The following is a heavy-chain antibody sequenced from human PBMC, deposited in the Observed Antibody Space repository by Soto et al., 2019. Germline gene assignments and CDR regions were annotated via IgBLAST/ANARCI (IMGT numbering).Heavy chain of an antibody. CDR2: ISYDGSNK. CDR3: AKDRGLLAERYYYGMDV. V-gene: IGHV3-30*18. J-gene: IGHJ6*02. CDR1: GFTFSSYG. D-gene: IGHD1-1*01. Sequence: QVQLVESGGGVVQPGRSLRLSCAASGFTFSSYGMHWVRQAPGKGLEWVAVISYDGSNKYYADSVKGRFTISRDNSKNTLYLQMNSLRAEDTAVYYCAKDRGLLAERYYYGMDVWVQGTTVTVSS.